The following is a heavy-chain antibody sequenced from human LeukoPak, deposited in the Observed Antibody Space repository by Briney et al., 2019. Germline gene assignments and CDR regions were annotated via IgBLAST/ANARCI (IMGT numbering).Heavy chain of an antibody. V-gene: IGHV5-51*01. J-gene: IGHJ1*01. D-gene: IGHD5-24*01. CDR3: ATEGENSRDYGGGYFRH. CDR2: IYPGDSDT. CDR1: GYSFSNYW. Sequence: GESLKISCKASGYSFSNYWIGWVRQMPGKGLEWMGVIYPGDSDTRYSPSFQGQVTISADRSTSTAYLQWSSLKASDTAVYFCATEGENSRDYGGGYFRHWGQGTLVTVSS.